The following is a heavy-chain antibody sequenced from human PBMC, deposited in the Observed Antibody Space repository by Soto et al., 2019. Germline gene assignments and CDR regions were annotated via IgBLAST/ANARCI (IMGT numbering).Heavy chain of an antibody. CDR2: IIPIFGTA. Sequence: SVKVSCKASGGTFSSYSISWVRQAPGQGLEWMGGIIPIFGTANYAQKFQGRVTITADESTSTAYMELSSLRSEDTAVYYCARGPRDIVVVPAAMWNWFDPWGQGTLVTVSS. J-gene: IGHJ5*02. CDR3: ARGPRDIVVVPAAMWNWFDP. D-gene: IGHD2-2*01. V-gene: IGHV1-69*13. CDR1: GGTFSSYS.